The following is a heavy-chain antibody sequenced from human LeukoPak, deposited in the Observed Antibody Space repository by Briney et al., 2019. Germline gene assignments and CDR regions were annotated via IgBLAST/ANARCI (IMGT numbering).Heavy chain of an antibody. J-gene: IGHJ4*02. CDR1: GFTFSTYR. CDR3: AKTKLDTTMAYLDY. Sequence: GGSLRLSCAASGFTFSTYRMNWVRQAPGKGLEWVSSISGSSYIYYADSVKGRFTISKDNSKNTLYLQMSSLRAEDTAIYYCAKTKLDTTMAYLDYWGQGTLVTVSS. D-gene: IGHD5-18*01. V-gene: IGHV3-21*04. CDR2: ISGSSYI.